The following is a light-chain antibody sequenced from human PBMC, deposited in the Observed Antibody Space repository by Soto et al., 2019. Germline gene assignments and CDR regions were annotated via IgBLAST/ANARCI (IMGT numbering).Light chain of an antibody. CDR1: KLGDKY. CDR2: QDN. CDR3: QAWDSNAAYV. J-gene: IGLJ1*01. V-gene: IGLV3-1*01. Sequence: SYELTQPPSVSVSPGQTASITCSGDKLGDKYACWYQQKTGQSPVLVIYQDNKRPSGIPERFSGSNSGNTATLTISGTQAMDEADYYCQAWDSNAAYVFGTGNKLTVL.